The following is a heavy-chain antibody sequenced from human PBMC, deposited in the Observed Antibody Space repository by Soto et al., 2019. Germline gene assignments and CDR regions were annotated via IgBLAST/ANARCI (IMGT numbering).Heavy chain of an antibody. CDR3: ASRYYYDSSGYYSDAFDI. J-gene: IGHJ3*02. V-gene: IGHV4-30-2*01. Sequence: SETLSLTCAVSGGSISSGGYSWSWIRQPPGKGLEWIGYIYHSGSTYYNPSLKSRVTISVDRSKNQFSLKLSSVTAADTAVYYCASRYYYDSSGYYSDAFDIWGQGXMVTV. D-gene: IGHD3-22*01. CDR2: IYHSGST. CDR1: GGSISSGGYS.